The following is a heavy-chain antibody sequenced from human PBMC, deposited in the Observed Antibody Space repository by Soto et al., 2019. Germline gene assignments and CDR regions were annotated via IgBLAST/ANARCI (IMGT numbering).Heavy chain of an antibody. V-gene: IGHV1-58*01. CDR3: AAEGGQGYDSSGYSDY. CDR1: GFTFTSSA. Sequence: QMQLVQSGPEVKKPGTSVKVSCKASGFTFTSSAVQWVRQARGQRLEWIGWIVVGSGNTNYAQKFQERVTITRDMSTSTAYMELSSLRSEDTAVYYCAAEGGQGYDSSGYSDYWGQGTLVTVSS. J-gene: IGHJ4*02. CDR2: IVVGSGNT. D-gene: IGHD3-22*01.